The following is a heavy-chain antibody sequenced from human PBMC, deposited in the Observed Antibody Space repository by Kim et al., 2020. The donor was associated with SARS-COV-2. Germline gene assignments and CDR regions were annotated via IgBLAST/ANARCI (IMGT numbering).Heavy chain of an antibody. CDR2: ISSNGGST. CDR1: GFTFSSYA. CDR3: VKPFIQLFSYRSYYFDY. Sequence: GGSLRLSCSASGFTFSSYAMHWVRQAPGKGLEYVSAISSNGGSTYYADSVKGRFTISRDNSKNTLYLQMSSLRAEDTAVYYCVKPFIQLFSYRSYYFDYWGQGTLVTVSS. D-gene: IGHD5-18*01. J-gene: IGHJ4*02. V-gene: IGHV3-64D*06.